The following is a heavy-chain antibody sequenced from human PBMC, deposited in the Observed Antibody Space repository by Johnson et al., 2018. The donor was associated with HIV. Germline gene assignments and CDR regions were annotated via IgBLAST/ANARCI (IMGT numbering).Heavy chain of an antibody. CDR3: AKDLGDYGDAGRYVFDV. CDR1: GFTFSTYW. Sequence: VQLVESGGGLVQPGRSLRLSCAASGFTFSTYWMHWVRQTPGKGLVWVSTISTSVAWTYYADSVKGRFTISRDNSKNTLYLQMNSLRPEDPAVYFCAKDLGDYGDAGRYVFDVWGPGTMVTASS. D-gene: IGHD4-17*01. CDR2: ISTSVAWT. V-gene: IGHV3-23*04. J-gene: IGHJ3*01.